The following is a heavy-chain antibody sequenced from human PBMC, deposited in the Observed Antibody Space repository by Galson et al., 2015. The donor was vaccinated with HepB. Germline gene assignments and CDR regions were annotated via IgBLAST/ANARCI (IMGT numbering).Heavy chain of an antibody. Sequence: SLRLSCAASGFTFSSYWMRWVRQAPGKGLEWVAKIKPDGSEKYYVDSVKGRFTISRDNVKNSLYLQMNSLRAEDTAVYYCARGRGWFDTWGQGTLVTVSS. V-gene: IGHV3-7*03. CDR3: ARGRGWFDT. CDR2: IKPDGSEK. CDR1: GFTFSSYW. J-gene: IGHJ5*02.